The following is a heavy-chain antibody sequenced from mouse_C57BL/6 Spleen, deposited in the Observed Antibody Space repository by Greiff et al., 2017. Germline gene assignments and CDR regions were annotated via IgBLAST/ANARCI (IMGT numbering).Heavy chain of an antibody. Sequence: QVQLQQPGAELVKPGASVKLSCKASGYTFTSYWMHWVKQRPGRGLEWIGRIDPNSGGPKYNEKFKSKAALTVDKPSSTAYMQLSSLTSEDSAVYYCARYWDYGSSYPWFAYWGQGTLVTVSA. D-gene: IGHD1-1*01. CDR3: ARYWDYGSSYPWFAY. V-gene: IGHV1-72*01. CDR2: IDPNSGGP. J-gene: IGHJ3*01. CDR1: GYTFTSYW.